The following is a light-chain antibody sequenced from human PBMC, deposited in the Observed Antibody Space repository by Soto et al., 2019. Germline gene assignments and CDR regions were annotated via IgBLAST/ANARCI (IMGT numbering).Light chain of an antibody. J-gene: IGLJ3*02. CDR3: SSYRSSNSWV. CDR1: SSDVGGYSF. CDR2: EVS. V-gene: IGLV2-14*01. Sequence: QSALTQPASASGSPGQSITISCTGTSSDVGGYSFVSWYQHNPGKAHKLMIYEVSNRPSWVSYRFSGSKSGNTASLTISGLQAEDEADYYCSSYRSSNSWVFGGGSKLTVL.